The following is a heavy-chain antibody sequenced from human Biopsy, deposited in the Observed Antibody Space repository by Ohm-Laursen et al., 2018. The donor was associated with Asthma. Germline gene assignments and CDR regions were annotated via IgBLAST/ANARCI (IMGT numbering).Heavy chain of an antibody. CDR1: GFTFISYS. V-gene: IGHV3-21*01. Sequence: SLGLSCAPSGFTFISYSMNWVCQAPRKGLEWVSSISSSSSYIYYADSVKGRFTIPRDNAKNTLYLQMNSLRAEDTAVYYCAREGGADYYYYGMDVWGQGTTVTVSS. J-gene: IGHJ6*02. CDR3: AREGGADYYYYGMDV. D-gene: IGHD3-16*01. CDR2: ISSSSSYI.